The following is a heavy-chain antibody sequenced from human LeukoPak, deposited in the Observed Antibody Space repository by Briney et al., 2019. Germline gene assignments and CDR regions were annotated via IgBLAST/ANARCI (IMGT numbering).Heavy chain of an antibody. CDR1: GFTFSSYA. CDR3: AKVVAGTTWVGDAFDI. D-gene: IGHD1-1*01. CDR2: ISGSGGST. Sequence: AGGSLRLSCAASGFTFSSYAMSWVRQAPGKGLEWVSAISGSGGSTYYADSVKGRFTISRDNSKNTLYLQMNSLRAEDTAVYYCAKVVAGTTWVGDAFDIWGQGTMVTVSS. V-gene: IGHV3-23*01. J-gene: IGHJ3*02.